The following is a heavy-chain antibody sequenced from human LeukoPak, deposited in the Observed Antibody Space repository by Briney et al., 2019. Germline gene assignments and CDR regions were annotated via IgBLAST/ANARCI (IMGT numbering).Heavy chain of an antibody. Sequence: SVKVSCKASGGTFSSYTISWVRQAPGQGLEWMGRIIPILGIANYAQKFQGRVTITADESTSTAYMELSSLRSEDTAVYYCARVGDFWSGYYGPFDYWGQGTLVTVSS. CDR3: ARVGDFWSGYYGPFDY. V-gene: IGHV1-69*02. D-gene: IGHD3-3*01. J-gene: IGHJ4*02. CDR2: IIPILGIA. CDR1: GGTFSSYT.